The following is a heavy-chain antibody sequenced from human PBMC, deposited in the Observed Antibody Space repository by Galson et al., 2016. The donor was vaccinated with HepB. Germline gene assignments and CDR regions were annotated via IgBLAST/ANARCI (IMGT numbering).Heavy chain of an antibody. Sequence: SLRLSCAGSGFIFSGSVMHWVRQASGKGLEWVGRIRSNTRSSATAYATSVEGRFTISRDDSKNTTYLLMNSLKTEDTAVYYCSSRDFTHYGVDYWGLGTLVIVSS. CDR2: IRSNTRSSAT. CDR3: SSRDFTHYGVDY. CDR1: GFIFSGSV. J-gene: IGHJ4*02. D-gene: IGHD3-16*01. V-gene: IGHV3-73*01.